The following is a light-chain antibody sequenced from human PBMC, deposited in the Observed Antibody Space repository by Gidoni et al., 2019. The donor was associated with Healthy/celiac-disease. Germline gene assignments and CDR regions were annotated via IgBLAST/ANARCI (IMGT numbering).Light chain of an antibody. V-gene: IGKV3-15*01. CDR3: QQYNDWPYT. CDR2: GAS. Sequence: EIVMTQSPATLSVSPGERAALSCRASQSVSSNLAWYQQKTGQTPRLLIYGASTRATGVPARFSGSGSGTDFTLTISSLQSEDFVVYYCQQYNDWPYTFGQGTELEIK. J-gene: IGKJ2*01. CDR1: QSVSSN.